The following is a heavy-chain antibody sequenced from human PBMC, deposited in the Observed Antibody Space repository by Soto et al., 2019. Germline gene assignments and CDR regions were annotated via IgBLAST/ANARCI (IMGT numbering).Heavy chain of an antibody. CDR2: IYWDDEK. J-gene: IGHJ4*02. Sequence: QITLKESGPTLVKPTQTLTLTCTFSGFSLSTSGVGVGWIRQPPGKALEWLAIIYWDDEKRYSPSLKTRLTVPKATSKNQVVLTMTNVDPVDTATYYCAHRAYFDSGKQFDYWGQGTLVSVSS. D-gene: IGHD3-10*01. CDR3: AHRAYFDSGKQFDY. V-gene: IGHV2-5*02. CDR1: GFSLSTSGVG.